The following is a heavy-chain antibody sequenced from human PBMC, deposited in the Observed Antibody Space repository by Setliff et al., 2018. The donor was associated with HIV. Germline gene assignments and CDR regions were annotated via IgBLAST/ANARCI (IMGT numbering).Heavy chain of an antibody. Sequence: ASVKVSCKVSGYTLTELSMHWVRQAPGKGLEWMGGFVPEDGEKIYAKNFQGRVTMTEETSTGTAHMELSSLTSDDTAVYYCATFYDSGSFTSFDHWGQETRVTVSS. J-gene: IGHJ4*02. V-gene: IGHV1-24*01. CDR3: ATFYDSGSFTSFDH. D-gene: IGHD3-10*01. CDR1: GYTLTELS. CDR2: FVPEDGEK.